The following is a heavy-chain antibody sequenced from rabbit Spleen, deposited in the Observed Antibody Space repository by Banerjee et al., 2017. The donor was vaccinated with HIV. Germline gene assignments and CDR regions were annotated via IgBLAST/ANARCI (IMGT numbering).Heavy chain of an antibody. CDR2: IDTGSSGFT. Sequence: QEQLVESGGGLVKPGASLTLICTASGFSFSGNSYMCWVRQAPGKGLEWIACIDTGSSGFTYFASWAKGRFTISKTSSTTVTLQMTSLTAADTATYFCARDTSSSFSSYGMDLWGQGTLVTVS. D-gene: IGHD1-1*01. CDR1: GFSFSGNSY. J-gene: IGHJ6*01. V-gene: IGHV1S45*01. CDR3: ARDTSSSFSSYGMDL.